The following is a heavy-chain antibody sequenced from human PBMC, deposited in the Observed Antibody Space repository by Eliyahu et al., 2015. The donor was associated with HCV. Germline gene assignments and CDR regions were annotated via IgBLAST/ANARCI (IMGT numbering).Heavy chain of an antibody. Sequence: QVQLVQSGAEVKKPGSSVKVSCKASGGTFSSXAISWVRQAPGQGLEWMGGIIPIFGTANYAQKFQGRVTITADESTSTAYMELSSLRSEDTAVYYCAREEAYYYGSGSPYNWFDPWGQGTLVTVSS. CDR1: GGTFSSXA. V-gene: IGHV1-69*01. CDR2: IIPIFGTA. J-gene: IGHJ5*02. D-gene: IGHD3-10*01. CDR3: AREEAYYYGSGSPYNWFDP.